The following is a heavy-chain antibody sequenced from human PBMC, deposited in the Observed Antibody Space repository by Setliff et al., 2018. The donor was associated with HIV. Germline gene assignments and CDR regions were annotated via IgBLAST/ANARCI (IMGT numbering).Heavy chain of an antibody. Sequence: SVKVSCKTSGGIISWVRQAPGQGLEWMGRIIPVGGTTNYAQKFQGRVTITADKSTSTVYMELSSLRSDDTAVYYCARVTDGRVAFDIWGQGTMVTVSS. J-gene: IGHJ3*02. CDR2: IIPVGGTT. D-gene: IGHD1-26*01. CDR1: GGI. CDR3: ARVTDGRVAFDI. V-gene: IGHV1-69*08.